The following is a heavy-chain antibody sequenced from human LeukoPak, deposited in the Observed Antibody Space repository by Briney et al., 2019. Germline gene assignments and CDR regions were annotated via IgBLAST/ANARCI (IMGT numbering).Heavy chain of an antibody. Sequence: SETLSLTCTVSGYSISSGYYWGWIRQPPGKGLEWIGSIYHSGSTHYNPSLKSRVTISVDTSKNQFSLKLSSVTAADTAVYYCARVRQGFGESNLDYWGQGTLVTVSS. CDR1: GYSISSGYY. CDR3: ARVRQGFGESNLDY. J-gene: IGHJ4*02. CDR2: IYHSGST. V-gene: IGHV4-38-2*02. D-gene: IGHD3-10*01.